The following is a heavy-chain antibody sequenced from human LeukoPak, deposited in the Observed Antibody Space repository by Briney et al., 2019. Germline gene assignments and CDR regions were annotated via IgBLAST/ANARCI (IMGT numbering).Heavy chain of an antibody. CDR1: GFTFSTYA. CDR3: ARGYCSGGNCYHFDY. J-gene: IGHJ4*02. D-gene: IGHD2-15*01. CDR2: ISYTGST. V-gene: IGHV4-59*01. Sequence: GSLRLSCAASGFTFSTYAMSWIRQPPGKGLEWIGYISYTGSTNYNPSLKSRVTISVDTSKNQFSLKLTSVTAADTAVYYCARGYCSGGNCYHFDYWGQGTLVTVSS.